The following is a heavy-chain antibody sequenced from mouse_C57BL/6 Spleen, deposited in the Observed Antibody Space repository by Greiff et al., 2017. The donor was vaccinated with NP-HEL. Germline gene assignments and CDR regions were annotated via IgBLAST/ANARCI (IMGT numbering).Heavy chain of an antibody. D-gene: IGHD2-1*01. V-gene: IGHV14-1*01. J-gene: IGHJ3*01. CDR2: IDPEDGDT. Sequence: DVKLQESGAELVRPGASVKLSCTASGFNIKDYYMHWVKQRPEQGLEWIGRIDPEDGDTEYAPKFQGKATMTADTSSNTAYLQLSSLTSEDTAVYYCTTIYYGNYEAYWGQGTLVTVSA. CDR1: GFNIKDYY. CDR3: TTIYYGNYEAY.